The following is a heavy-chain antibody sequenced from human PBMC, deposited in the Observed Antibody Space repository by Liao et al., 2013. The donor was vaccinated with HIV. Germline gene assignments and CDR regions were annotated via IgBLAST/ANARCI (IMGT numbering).Heavy chain of an antibody. CDR2: INHSGST. D-gene: IGHD3-22*01. Sequence: QVQLQQWGAGLLKPSETLSLTCAVYGGSFSGFYWSWIRQSPGKGLEWIGEINHSGSTNYNPSLKSRVTISVDTSKNQFSLKLSSVTAADTAVYYCARYSSGYLDAFDIWGQGTMVTVSS. CDR1: GGSFSGFY. J-gene: IGHJ3*02. CDR3: ARYSSGYLDAFDI. V-gene: IGHV4-34*01.